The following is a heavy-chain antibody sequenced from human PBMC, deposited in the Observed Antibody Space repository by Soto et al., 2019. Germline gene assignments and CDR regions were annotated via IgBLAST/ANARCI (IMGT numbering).Heavy chain of an antibody. J-gene: IGHJ4*02. CDR3: ARVDPEMAVRPSDY. CDR2: IIPIFGTT. V-gene: IGHV1-69*12. D-gene: IGHD3-10*02. Sequence: QVQLVQSGAEVTKPGSSVKVSCKASGGTFSNYAISWVRQAPGQGLEWMGGIIPIFGTTNYAQKFQVRVTITADESTTIAYMALSSLRSEDTAVYYCARVDPEMAVRPSDYWGQGTLVTVSS. CDR1: GGTFSNYA.